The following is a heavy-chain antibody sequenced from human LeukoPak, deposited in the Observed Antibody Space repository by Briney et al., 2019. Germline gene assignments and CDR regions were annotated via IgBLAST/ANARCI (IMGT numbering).Heavy chain of an antibody. V-gene: IGHV3-21*01. CDR2: ISSNGYYI. D-gene: IGHD6-13*01. CDR3: AREGGTYSSNLDYFDY. Sequence: PGGSLRLSCAASGFTFRSHTINWVRQAPGKGLEWVSSISSNGYYIYYADSVKGRFTISRDNAKNSLYPQMDSLRAEDTAMYYCAREGGTYSSNLDYFDYWGQGTLVTVSS. CDR1: GFTFRSHT. J-gene: IGHJ4*02.